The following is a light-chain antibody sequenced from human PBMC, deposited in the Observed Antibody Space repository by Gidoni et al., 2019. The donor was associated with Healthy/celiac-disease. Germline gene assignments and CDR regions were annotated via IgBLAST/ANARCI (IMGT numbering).Light chain of an antibody. Sequence: EIVLTHSTATLSLSPGERATLSCSASQSVSSYLAWYQQKPGQAPRLLIYDASNRATGSPARFSGSGSGTDFTLTISSLEPEDFAVYYGQQRSNWPPIFSFGPGTKVDIK. CDR1: QSVSSY. CDR3: QQRSNWPPIFS. CDR2: DAS. V-gene: IGKV3-11*01. J-gene: IGKJ3*01.